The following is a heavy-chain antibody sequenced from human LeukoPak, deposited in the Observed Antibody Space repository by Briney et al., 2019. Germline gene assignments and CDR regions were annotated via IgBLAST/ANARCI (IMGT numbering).Heavy chain of an antibody. CDR1: GGSISSGSYY. CDR3: ARQSAHYDILTGFDY. CDR2: IYTSGST. Sequence: SQTLSLTCTVSGGSISSGSYYWSWIRQPAGKGLEWIGRIYTSGSTNYNPSLKSRVTISVDTSKNQFSLKLSPVTAADTAVYYCARQSAHYDILTGFDYWGQGTLVTVSS. V-gene: IGHV4-61*02. J-gene: IGHJ4*02. D-gene: IGHD3-9*01.